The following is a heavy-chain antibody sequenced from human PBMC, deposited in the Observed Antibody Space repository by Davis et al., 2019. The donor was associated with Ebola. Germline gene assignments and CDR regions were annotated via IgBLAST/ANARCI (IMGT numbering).Heavy chain of an antibody. J-gene: IGHJ6*02. CDR3: ARGGRGSGYYILGDGMDV. Sequence: GESLKISCAASGFTFSSYDMHWVRQATGKGLEWVSAIGTAGDPYYPGSVKGRFTISRENAKNSLYLQMNSLRAGDTAVYYCARGGRGSGYYILGDGMDVWGQGTTVTVSS. V-gene: IGHV3-13*05. CDR2: IGTAGDP. CDR1: GFTFSSYD. D-gene: IGHD3-3*01.